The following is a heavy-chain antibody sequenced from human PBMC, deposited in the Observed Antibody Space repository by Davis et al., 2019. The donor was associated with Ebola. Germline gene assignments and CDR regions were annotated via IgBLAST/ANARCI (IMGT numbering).Heavy chain of an antibody. CDR3: AKDARGGYYYADF. CDR2: ISGSGDST. V-gene: IGHV3-23*01. Sequence: GESLKISCAASGFTFSSHAMSWVRQAPGKGLEWVSTISGSGDSTYYADSVKGRFTISRDNSKTTVDLQMNSLRPEDTALYYCAKDARGGYYYADFWGQGTLVTVSS. J-gene: IGHJ4*02. CDR1: GFTFSSHA. D-gene: IGHD3-22*01.